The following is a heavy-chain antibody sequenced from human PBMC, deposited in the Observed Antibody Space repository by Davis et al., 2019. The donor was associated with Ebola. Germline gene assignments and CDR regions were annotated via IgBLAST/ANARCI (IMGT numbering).Heavy chain of an antibody. CDR3: ARQEALYYPGDS. CDR1: GYSFTSYW. J-gene: IGHJ4*02. V-gene: IGHV5-51*01. CDR2: IYAGDSDT. D-gene: IGHD2-8*01. Sequence: GESLKISCKGSGYSFTSYWIAWVRQMPGKGLEWMGIIYAGDSDTRYSPSFEGQVTISVDWSINTAYLQLSSLKASDTAMYYCARQEALYYPGDSLGQGALVTVSS.